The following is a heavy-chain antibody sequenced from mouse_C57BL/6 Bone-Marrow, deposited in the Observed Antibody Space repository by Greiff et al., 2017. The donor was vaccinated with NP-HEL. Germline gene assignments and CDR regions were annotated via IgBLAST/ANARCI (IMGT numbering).Heavy chain of an antibody. V-gene: IGHV1-63*01. CDR3: ARGEGSSFPHAMDY. CDR1: GYTFTNYW. D-gene: IGHD1-1*01. CDR2: IFPGGGCT. J-gene: IGHJ4*01. Sequence: VQLQQSGAELVRPGTSVKMSCKASGYTFTNYWIGWAKQRPGHGLEWIGDIFPGGGCTNYNEKFKGKATLTADKSSSTAYMQFSNLTSNASTIYYSARGEGSSFPHAMDYWGQGTSVTVSS.